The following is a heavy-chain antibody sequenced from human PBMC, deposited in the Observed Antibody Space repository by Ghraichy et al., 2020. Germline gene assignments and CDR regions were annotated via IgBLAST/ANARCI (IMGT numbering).Heavy chain of an antibody. Sequence: GGSLRLSCAASGFTLSSYSINWVRQAPGKGLEWISYITSSGKFISYADSVKGRFTVSRDNARNALYLQMNSLRGEDTAVYYCARASAVVRFYYYDGMDVWGQGTTVTVSS. CDR2: ITSSGKFI. CDR1: GFTLSSYS. J-gene: IGHJ6*02. V-gene: IGHV3-48*01. CDR3: ARASAVVRFYYYDGMDV. D-gene: IGHD4-23*01.